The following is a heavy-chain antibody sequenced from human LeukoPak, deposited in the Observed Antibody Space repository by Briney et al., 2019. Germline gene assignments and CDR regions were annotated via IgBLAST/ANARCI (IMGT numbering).Heavy chain of an antibody. J-gene: IGHJ6*02. CDR1: GGSFSGYY. Sequence: SETLPLTCAVYGGSFSGYYWSWIRQPPGKGLEWIGEINHSGSTNYNPSLKSRVTISVDTSKDQFSLKLSSVTAADTAVYYCARENRNYDFWSGPYYYYYGMDVWGQGTTVTVSS. CDR3: ARENRNYDFWSGPYYYYYGMDV. V-gene: IGHV4-34*01. D-gene: IGHD3-3*01. CDR2: INHSGST.